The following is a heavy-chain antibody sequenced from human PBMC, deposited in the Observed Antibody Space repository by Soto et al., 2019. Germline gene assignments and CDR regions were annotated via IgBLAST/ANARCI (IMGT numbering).Heavy chain of an antibody. V-gene: IGHV4-38-2*02. D-gene: IGHD2-21*01. Sequence: PSETLSLTCTVSGYSISTGYYWAWVRQSPGKGLEWIGSVYRSGAAYYSPTLKSRVTISVDTSKNQFSLHLDSVIPEDTAVYYCAGVASFRGMDVWGQGTPVTVSS. CDR2: VYRSGAA. CDR3: AGVASFRGMDV. J-gene: IGHJ6*02. CDR1: GYSISTGYY.